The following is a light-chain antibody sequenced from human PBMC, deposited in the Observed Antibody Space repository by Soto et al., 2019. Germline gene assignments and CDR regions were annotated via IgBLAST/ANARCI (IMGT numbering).Light chain of an antibody. V-gene: IGLV2-8*01. CDR2: EVS. CDR1: SSDVGDDNY. CDR3: SSFVRSPVV. J-gene: IGLJ2*01. Sequence: QSAPTQPPSASGSPGQSVTIPCTGTSSDVGDDNYVSWYQQHPGKAPKLLIYEVSKRPSGVPDRFSGSKSGTTASLTVSGPQDEDEAYYYCSSFVRSPVVFGGGTQLTVL.